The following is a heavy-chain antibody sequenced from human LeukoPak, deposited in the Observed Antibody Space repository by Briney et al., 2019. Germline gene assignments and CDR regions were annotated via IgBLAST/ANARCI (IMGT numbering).Heavy chain of an antibody. CDR1: GYTFTSYA. V-gene: IGHV1-3*01. Sequence: ASVKVSCKASGYTFTSYAMHWVRQAPGQRLEWMGWINAGNGSTKYSQNFQGRVTFISNTSATTAFMELSSLRSEDAAVYYCARDSGSGNNDYWGQGTLVTVSS. D-gene: IGHD1-26*01. J-gene: IGHJ4*02. CDR2: INAGNGST. CDR3: ARDSGSGNNDY.